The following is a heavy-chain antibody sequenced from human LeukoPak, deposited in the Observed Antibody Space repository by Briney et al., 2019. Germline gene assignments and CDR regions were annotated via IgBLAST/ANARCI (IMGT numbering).Heavy chain of an antibody. CDR2: ISHAGTT. CDR3: ARGRVTATSVTSY. V-gene: IGHV4-4*02. CDR1: GDSINYNYW. Sequence: SETLSLTCTVSGDSINYNYWWSWVRQPPGKGLDWIGEISHAGTTRYNPSLKNRVTISKDNSKNQFSLKLNSVTAADTAVYYCARGRVTATSVTSYWGQGTLVTVSS. J-gene: IGHJ4*02. D-gene: IGHD2-15*01.